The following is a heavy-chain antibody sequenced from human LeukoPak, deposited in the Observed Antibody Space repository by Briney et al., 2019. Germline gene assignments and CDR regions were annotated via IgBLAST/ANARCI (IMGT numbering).Heavy chain of an antibody. D-gene: IGHD2-15*01. Sequence: GGSLRLSCAASEFAFSAYWMHWVRQAPGKGVVWVARINSDGGSIDYVDSVKGRFTISRDNAKKMLYLQMDSLRAEDTAVYFCARGGEVVGAPRPFDSWGQGSLVTVSS. CDR3: ARGGEVVGAPRPFDS. V-gene: IGHV3-74*01. J-gene: IGHJ4*02. CDR2: INSDGGSI. CDR1: EFAFSAYW.